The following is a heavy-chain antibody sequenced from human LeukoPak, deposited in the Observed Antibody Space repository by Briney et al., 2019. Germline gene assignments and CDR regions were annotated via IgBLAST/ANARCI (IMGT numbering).Heavy chain of an antibody. Sequence: GGSLRLSCAASGFTFSDYYMSWIRQAPGKGLEWLSYISRIGTYTNYADSVKGRFTISRDDANNSLYLQMNSLRAEDTAVYHCARSLPSRAFDIWGQGTMVTVSS. CDR1: GFTFSDYY. J-gene: IGHJ3*02. CDR3: ARSLPSRAFDI. CDR2: ISRIGTYT. V-gene: IGHV3-11*06.